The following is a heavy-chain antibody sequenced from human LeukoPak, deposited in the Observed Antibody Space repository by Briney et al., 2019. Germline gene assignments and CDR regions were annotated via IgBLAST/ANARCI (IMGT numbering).Heavy chain of an antibody. J-gene: IGHJ4*02. D-gene: IGHD2-2*01. CDR2: IYYSGST. CDR1: GGSISSGGYY. CDR3: ARGGSVVVPAAIDSFDY. Sequence: PSETLSLTCTVSGGSISSGGYYWSWIRQHPGKGLEWIGYIYYSGSTYYNPSLKSRVTISVDTSKNQFSLKLSSVTAADTAVYYCARGGSVVVPAAIDSFDYWGQGTLVTVSS. V-gene: IGHV4-31*03.